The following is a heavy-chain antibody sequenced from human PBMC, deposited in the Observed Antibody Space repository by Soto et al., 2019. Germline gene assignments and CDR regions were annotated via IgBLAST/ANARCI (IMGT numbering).Heavy chain of an antibody. Sequence: QVQLQESGPGPVKPSQTLSLTCTVSGGSINSGDYYWSWIRQPPGKGLEWIGYIYYSGTTYYNPSLKSRVTMSVDTSKNQFSLRLSSVTAADTAVYYCARGCSGGSCYLSFSYWGQGTLVTVSS. J-gene: IGHJ4*02. CDR1: GGSINSGDYY. CDR2: IYYSGTT. CDR3: ARGCSGGSCYLSFSY. D-gene: IGHD2-15*01. V-gene: IGHV4-30-4*01.